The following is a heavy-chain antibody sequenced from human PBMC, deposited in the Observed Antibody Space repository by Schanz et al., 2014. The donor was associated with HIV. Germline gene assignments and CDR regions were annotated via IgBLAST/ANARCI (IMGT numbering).Heavy chain of an antibody. Sequence: HVQLVESGGGVVQPGRSLRLSCAASGFTFSSYGMHWVRQAPGKGLEWVAVIWYDGTNKYYADSVKGRFTISRDNSRKTLYLQMNSLRVEDTAVYYCAKDRITGTTGVPYYYYGMDVWGQGTTVTVSS. CDR1: GFTFSSYG. J-gene: IGHJ6*02. D-gene: IGHD1-7*01. CDR2: IWYDGTNK. V-gene: IGHV3-33*06. CDR3: AKDRITGTTGVPYYYYGMDV.